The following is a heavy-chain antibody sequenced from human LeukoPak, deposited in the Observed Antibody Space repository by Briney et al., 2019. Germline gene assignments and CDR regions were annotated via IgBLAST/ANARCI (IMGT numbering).Heavy chain of an antibody. D-gene: IGHD3-22*01. V-gene: IGHV4-31*03. J-gene: IGHJ4*02. CDR2: IYYSGST. CDR1: GGSISSGGYY. CDR3: ARAYYYDSSGYYYRPEPRYYFDY. Sequence: SETLSLTCTVSGGSISSGGYYWSWIRQHPGQGLEWIGYIYYSGSTYYNPSLKSRVTISVDTSKNQFSLKLSSVTAADTAVYYCARAYYYDSSGYYYRPEPRYYFDYWGQGTLVTVSS.